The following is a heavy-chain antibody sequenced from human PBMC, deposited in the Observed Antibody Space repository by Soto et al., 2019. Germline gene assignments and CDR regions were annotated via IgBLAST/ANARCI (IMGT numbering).Heavy chain of an antibody. D-gene: IGHD4-4*01. J-gene: IGHJ5*02. Sequence: EVQLVESGGGLVKPGGSLRLSCAASGLTFSIWSMNWVRQAPGRGPEWLSSISSSSSHIYYADSVKGRFIISRDNAKNSLYLQMNSLRAEDTAVYYCARHADTSMVSNHFDPWGQGTLVTVSS. V-gene: IGHV3-21*01. CDR3: ARHADTSMVSNHFDP. CDR1: GLTFSIWS. CDR2: ISSSSSHI.